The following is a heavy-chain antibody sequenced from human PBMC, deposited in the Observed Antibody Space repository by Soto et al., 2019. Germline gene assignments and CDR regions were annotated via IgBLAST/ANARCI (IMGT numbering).Heavy chain of an antibody. D-gene: IGHD6-19*01. CDR1: GGPISSYS. J-gene: IGHJ4*02. V-gene: IGHV4-59*08. Sequence: SETLPLTCTASGGPISSYSWSWSRPPPGKGLECIGHIYSSGSTNYTPSLKSRVTISVDTSKNQFSLRLSSVTAADTAVYYCARHPAVTGTAAYFDYWGQGTLVTVS. CDR3: ARHPAVTGTAAYFDY. CDR2: IYSSGST.